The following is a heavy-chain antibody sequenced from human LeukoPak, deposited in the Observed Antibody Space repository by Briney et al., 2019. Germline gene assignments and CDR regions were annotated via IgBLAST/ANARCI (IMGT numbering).Heavy chain of an antibody. CDR3: ARVAGFQAFDY. J-gene: IGHJ4*02. CDR2: IYYSGST. CDR1: GGSISSYY. D-gene: IGHD2/OR15-2a*01. V-gene: IGHV4-59*01. Sequence: PSETLSLTCTVSGGSISSYYWSWIRQPPGKGLEWIGYIYYSGSTNYNPSLKSRVTISVDTSKNQFSLKLSSVTAADTAVYYCARVAGFQAFDYWGQGTLVTVSS.